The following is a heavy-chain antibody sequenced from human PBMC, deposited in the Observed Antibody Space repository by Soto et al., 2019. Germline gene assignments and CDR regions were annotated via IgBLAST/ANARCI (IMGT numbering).Heavy chain of an antibody. J-gene: IGHJ4*02. V-gene: IGHV3-21*01. CDR2: ISSSSSYI. CDR1: GFTFSSYS. CDR3: ARFPALTHYFDY. Sequence: GGSLRLSCAASGFTFSSYSMNWVRQAPGKGLEWVSSISSSSSYIYYADSVKGRFTISRDNAKNSLYLQMNSLRAEDTAVYYCARFPALTHYFDYWGQGTLVTVSS.